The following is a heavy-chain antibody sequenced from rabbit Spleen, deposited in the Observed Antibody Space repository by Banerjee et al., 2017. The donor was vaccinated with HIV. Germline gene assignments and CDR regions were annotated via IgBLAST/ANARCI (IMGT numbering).Heavy chain of an antibody. D-gene: IGHD2-1*01. Sequence: QEQLVESGGGLVKPEGSLTLTCKASGFSCYYKCVMCWVRQAPGKGLQWIGCMNTINGNAVYATWAKGRFPISSTSSTTVTLQMTGLTAADTATYFCARGSATMTLVITGYYLSLWGPGTLVTVS. J-gene: IGHJ4*01. CDR2: MNTINGNA. CDR3: ARGSATMTLVITGYYLSL. CDR1: GFSCYYKCV. V-gene: IGHV1S45*01.